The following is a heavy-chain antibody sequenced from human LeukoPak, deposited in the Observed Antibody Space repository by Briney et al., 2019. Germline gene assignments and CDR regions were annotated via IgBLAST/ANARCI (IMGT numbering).Heavy chain of an antibody. D-gene: IGHD3-22*01. CDR3: AREMTAYYDSSGYKYYFDY. CDR2: IIPIFGTA. Sequence: ASVKVSCKASGGTFSSYAISWVRQAPGQGLEWMGGIIPIFGTANYAQKFQGRVTITADESTSTAYMELNSLRSEDTAVYYCAREMTAYYDSSGYKYYFDYWGQGTLVTVSS. CDR1: GGTFSSYA. V-gene: IGHV1-69*13. J-gene: IGHJ4*02.